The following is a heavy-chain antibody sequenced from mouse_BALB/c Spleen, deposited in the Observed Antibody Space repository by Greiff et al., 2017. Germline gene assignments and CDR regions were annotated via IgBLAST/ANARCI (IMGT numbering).Heavy chain of an antibody. CDR3: VPYGNYPIFYAMDY. J-gene: IGHJ4*01. V-gene: IGHV5-17*02. D-gene: IGHD2-10*02. CDR1: GFTFSSFG. CDR2: ISSGSSTI. Sequence: EVMLVESGGGLVQPGGSRKLSCAATGFTFSSFGMHWVRQAPEKGLEWVAYISSGSSTIYYADTVKGRFTISRDNPKNTLFLQMTSLRSEDTAMYYCVPYGNYPIFYAMDYWGQGTSVTVSS.